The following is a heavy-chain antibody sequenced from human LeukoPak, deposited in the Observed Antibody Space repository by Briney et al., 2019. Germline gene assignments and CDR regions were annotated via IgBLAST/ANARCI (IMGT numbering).Heavy chain of an antibody. CDR1: GGFMSGFF. D-gene: IGHD3-10*01. V-gene: IGHV4-4*07. Sequence: SESLSLTCNVSGGFMSGFFWNWLRQPAGKGLEWIGRTHASGKSNYNPSFKTRVTMSVDTSKSQISLRLNSMTAADTAVYYCGPGSAWGELAILTWGQGTLVSVSS. CDR3: GPGSAWGELAILT. J-gene: IGHJ1*01. CDR2: THASGKS.